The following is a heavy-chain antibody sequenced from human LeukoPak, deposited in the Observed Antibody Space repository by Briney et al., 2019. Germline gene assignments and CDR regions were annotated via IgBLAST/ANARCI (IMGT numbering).Heavy chain of an antibody. CDR2: INHSGST. CDR1: GGSFSGYY. Sequence: SETLSLTCAVYGGSFSGYYWSWIRQPPGKGLEWIGEINHSGSTNYNPSLKSRVTMSVDTSKNQFSLKLSSVTAADTAVYYCASLVDIVVVPAAIPTWGQGTLVTVSS. CDR3: ASLVDIVVVPAAIPT. V-gene: IGHV4-34*01. D-gene: IGHD2-2*01. J-gene: IGHJ5*02.